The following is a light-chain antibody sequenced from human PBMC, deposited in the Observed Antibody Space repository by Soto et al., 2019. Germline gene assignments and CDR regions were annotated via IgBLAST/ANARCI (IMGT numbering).Light chain of an antibody. CDR1: QTVSSNY. Sequence: EIVLTQSPGTLSLSPGERATLSCRASQTVSSNYLAWYQQKPGQPPRLLIYGASSRAAGIPDRFSGSGSGTDFTLTISRLEPEDFVVYYCQQYGSSPPLTFGGGTKVEIK. CDR2: GAS. J-gene: IGKJ4*01. V-gene: IGKV3-20*01. CDR3: QQYGSSPPLT.